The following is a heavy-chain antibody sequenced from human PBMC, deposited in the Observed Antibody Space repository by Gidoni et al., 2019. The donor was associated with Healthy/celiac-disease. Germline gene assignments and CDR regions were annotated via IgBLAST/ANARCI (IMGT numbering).Heavy chain of an antibody. CDR1: GFTFSSYG. D-gene: IGHD6-13*01. CDR3: ARDWAAAAGGGGY. Sequence: QVQLVESGGGVVQPGRSLRLSCAASGFTFSSYGMHWVRQAPGKGLGWVAVIWYDGSNKYYADSVKGRFTSSRDNYKNTLYLQMNSRRAEDTAVYYCARDWAAAAGGGGYWGQGTLVTVSS. J-gene: IGHJ4*02. V-gene: IGHV3-33*01. CDR2: IWYDGSNK.